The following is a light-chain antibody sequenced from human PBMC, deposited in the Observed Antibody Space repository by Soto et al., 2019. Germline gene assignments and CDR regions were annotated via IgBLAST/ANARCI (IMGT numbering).Light chain of an antibody. CDR1: SSNIGSHT. CDR3: AAWDDSLKGVV. V-gene: IGLV1-44*01. Sequence: QSVLTQPPSASGTPGQTIAISCSGGSSNIGSHTVNWYQQLPGTAPRLLIYSNTQRPSGVPARFSGSKSGTSASLAISGLQSEYEGDYYCAAWDDSLKGVVFGGGTKLTVL. J-gene: IGLJ2*01. CDR2: SNT.